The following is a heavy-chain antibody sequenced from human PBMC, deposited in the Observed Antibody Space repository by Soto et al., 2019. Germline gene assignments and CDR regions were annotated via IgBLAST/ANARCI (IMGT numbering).Heavy chain of an antibody. Sequence: QVQLVQSGAEVKKPGSSVKVSCKSSGGTFNSYRISWVRQAPGQGLEWMGGLIPIFGTPNYAQKFQGRITVTADESTSTVYMELSSLRSEDTAMYYCAREKFSTYFDPWGQGSLVTVSS. CDR2: LIPIFGTP. CDR3: AREKFSTYFDP. J-gene: IGHJ5*02. V-gene: IGHV1-69*01. CDR1: GGTFNSYR.